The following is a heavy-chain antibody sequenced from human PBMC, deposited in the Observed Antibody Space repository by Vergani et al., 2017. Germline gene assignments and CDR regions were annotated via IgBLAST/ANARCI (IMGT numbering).Heavy chain of an antibody. CDR3: APATHSGQRADR. CDR2: VSFRGDT. Sequence: QVKLQESGPGLVKPSETLSLTCTVSGASVNSYYWSWIRQPPGKGLEWMGYVSFRGDTLYDPSVKGRMTISLNTSSNQFSLYLTSVTAADTAVYYCAPATHSGQRADRWGQGILVTVTS. V-gene: IGHV4-59*02. J-gene: IGHJ5*02. CDR1: GASVNSYY. D-gene: IGHD1-26*01.